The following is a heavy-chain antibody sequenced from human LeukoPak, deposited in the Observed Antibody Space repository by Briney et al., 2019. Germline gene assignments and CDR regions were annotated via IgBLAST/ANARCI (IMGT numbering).Heavy chain of an antibody. CDR1: GYIFTSYY. Sequence: GASVKVSCKASGYIFTSYYMHWVRQAPGQGLEWMGIINPSGGSTSYAQKFQGRVTMTRDTSTSTVYMELSSLRSEDTAVYYCARGGPLDWVSGAFDIWGQGTMVTVSS. D-gene: IGHD3-3*01. CDR3: ARGGPLDWVSGAFDI. J-gene: IGHJ3*02. V-gene: IGHV1-46*01. CDR2: INPSGGST.